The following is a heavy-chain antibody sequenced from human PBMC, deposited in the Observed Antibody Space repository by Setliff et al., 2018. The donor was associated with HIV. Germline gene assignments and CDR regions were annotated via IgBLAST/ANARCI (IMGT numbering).Heavy chain of an antibody. CDR3: ARDATRGGDMDV. Sequence: PGGSLRLSCAASGFSFSNYWMDWVRQAPGRGLECVANIKEDGSEKYYVDSVKGRFTISRDNAKDSLYLQMNNLRAEDTAVYYCARDATRGGDMDVWGKGITVTVSS. V-gene: IGHV3-7*01. CDR2: IKEDGSEK. D-gene: IGHD2-15*01. J-gene: IGHJ6*03. CDR1: GFSFSNYW.